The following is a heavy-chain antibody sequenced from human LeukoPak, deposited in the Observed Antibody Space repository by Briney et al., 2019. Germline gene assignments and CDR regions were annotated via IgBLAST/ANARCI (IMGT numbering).Heavy chain of an antibody. D-gene: IGHD2/OR15-2a*01. Sequence: GGSLRLSCAASGFSFSDSYMSWIRQAPGQWLEWLSYIKSSDTSTFYADSVKGRFTVSRDNAKNSLYLQMNSLRAEDTAVYYCARRGNMSSHAFDIWGQGTVVTVSS. CDR2: IKSSDTST. J-gene: IGHJ3*02. CDR1: GFSFSDSY. V-gene: IGHV3-11*01. CDR3: ARRGNMSSHAFDI.